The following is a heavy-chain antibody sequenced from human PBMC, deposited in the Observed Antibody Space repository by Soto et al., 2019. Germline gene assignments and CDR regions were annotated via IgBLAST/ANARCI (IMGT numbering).Heavy chain of an antibody. CDR1: GCSISSYY. CDR2: IYYSGST. Sequence: SETLSLTCTVSGCSISSYYWSWIRQPPGKGLEWIGYIYYSGSTNYNPSLTSRVTISVDTSKNQFSLKLSSVTAADTAVYFCARPNHSSGWSYFDYWGQGALVPVSS. V-gene: IGHV4-59*01. D-gene: IGHD6-19*01. CDR3: ARPNHSSGWSYFDY. J-gene: IGHJ4*02.